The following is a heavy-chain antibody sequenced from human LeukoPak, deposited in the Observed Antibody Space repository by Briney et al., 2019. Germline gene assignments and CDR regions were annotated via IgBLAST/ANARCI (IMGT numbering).Heavy chain of an antibody. CDR1: GYTFTSYY. CDR3: ARGREMATIPGVYYYYMDV. Sequence: ASVKVSCKASGYTFTSYYLHWVRQAPGQGLEWMGIINPSGGSTSYAQKFQGRVTMTRDTSTRTVYMELSSLRSEDTAVYYCARGREMATIPGVYYYYMDVWGKGTTVTVSS. CDR2: INPSGGST. D-gene: IGHD5-24*01. V-gene: IGHV1-46*03. J-gene: IGHJ6*03.